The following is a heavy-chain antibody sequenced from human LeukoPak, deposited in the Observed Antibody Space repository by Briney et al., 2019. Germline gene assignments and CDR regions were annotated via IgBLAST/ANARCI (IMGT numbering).Heavy chain of an antibody. J-gene: IGHJ4*02. D-gene: IGHD5-12*01. CDR2: IKEDGSAK. CDR1: GFTFSRYW. Sequence: PGGSLRLSCTASGFTFSRYWMTWVRQAPGKGLEWVANIKEDGSAKYNVDSMKGRFTISRDNAKNSLYLQINSLRAEDTAVYYCARDSPGYGGYSYWGQGTLVTVSS. CDR3: ARDSPGYGGYSY. V-gene: IGHV3-7*04.